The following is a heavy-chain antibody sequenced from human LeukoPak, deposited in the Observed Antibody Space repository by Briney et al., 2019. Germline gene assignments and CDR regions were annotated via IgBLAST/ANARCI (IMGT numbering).Heavy chain of an antibody. Sequence: GGSLRLSCAASGFTFDNYVMAWFRQAPGKGLEWVSTISALFPNTYSADSVKGRFTISRDNSKCTLYLQMNSLRAEDTAVYYCARFGVDYDMDVWGQGTTVTVSS. J-gene: IGHJ6*02. CDR2: ISALFPNT. CDR3: ARFGVDYDMDV. D-gene: IGHD3-16*01. CDR1: GFTFDNYV. V-gene: IGHV3-23*01.